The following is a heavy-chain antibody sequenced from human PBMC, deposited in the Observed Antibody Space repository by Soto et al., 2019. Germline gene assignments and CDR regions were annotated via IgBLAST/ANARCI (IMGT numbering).Heavy chain of an antibody. V-gene: IGHV3-23*01. J-gene: IGHJ3*02. Sequence: GGSLRLSCAASGFTFSSYAMSWVRQAPGKGLEWVSAISGSGGSTYYADSVKGRFTISRDNSKNTLYLQMNSLRAEDTAVYYCAKEVGLLLLYCSGGSCSDAFDIWGQGTMVTVSS. CDR3: AKEVGLLLLYCSGGSCSDAFDI. CDR1: GFTFSSYA. CDR2: ISGSGGST. D-gene: IGHD2-15*01.